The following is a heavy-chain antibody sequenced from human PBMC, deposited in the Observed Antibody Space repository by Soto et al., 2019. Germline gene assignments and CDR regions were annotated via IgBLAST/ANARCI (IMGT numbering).Heavy chain of an antibody. CDR3: ASQWLVREAFDY. D-gene: IGHD6-19*01. CDR2: IDSGGST. Sequence: EVQLVESGGGLVQPGGSLRLSCAASGFTVSSNYMSWVRQAPGKGLEWVSVIDSGGSTYYADSVKGRFTISRDHSKNTLYLQISSRRAEDTAVYYCASQWLVREAFDYWGQGTLVTVSS. CDR1: GFTVSSNY. V-gene: IGHV3-66*04. J-gene: IGHJ4*02.